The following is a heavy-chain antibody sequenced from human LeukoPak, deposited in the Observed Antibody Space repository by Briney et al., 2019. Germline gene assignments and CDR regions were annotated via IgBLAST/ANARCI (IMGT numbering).Heavy chain of an antibody. D-gene: IGHD6-13*01. J-gene: IGHJ4*02. CDR1: GFTFSSYG. Sequence: GRSLRLSCAASGFTFSSYGMHWVRQAPGKGLEWVAVIWYDGSNKYYADSVKGRFTISRDNSKNTLYLQMNSLRAEDTAVYYCAKAAGYSSSWSVFDYWGQGTLVTVSS. CDR3: AKAAGYSSSWSVFDY. V-gene: IGHV3-33*06. CDR2: IWYDGSNK.